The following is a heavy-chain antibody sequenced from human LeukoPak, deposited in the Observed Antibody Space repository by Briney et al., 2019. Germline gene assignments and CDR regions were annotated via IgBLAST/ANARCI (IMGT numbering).Heavy chain of an antibody. CDR2: IYYSGST. CDR1: GGSISSSSYY. J-gene: IGHJ5*02. Sequence: SETLSLTCTVSGGSISSSSYYWGWIRQPPGKGLEWIGSIYYSGSTYYNPSLKSRVTISVDTSKNQFSLKLSSVTAADTAVYYCARDREYCSGGSCYSNFDPWGHGTLVTVSS. V-gene: IGHV4-39*02. D-gene: IGHD2-15*01. CDR3: ARDREYCSGGSCYSNFDP.